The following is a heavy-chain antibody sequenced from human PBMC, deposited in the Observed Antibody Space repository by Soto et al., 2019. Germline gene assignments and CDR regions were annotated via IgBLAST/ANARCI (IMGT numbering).Heavy chain of an antibody. CDR2: IIPIFGTA. V-gene: IGHV1-69*01. Sequence: QVQLVQSGAEVKKPGSSVKVSCKASGGTFSSYAISWVRQAPGQGLEWMGGIIPIFGTANYAQKFQGRVTITADESTSTAYMELSRLRSEDTAVYYCARGRDDSSGYYNSWFDPWGQGTLVTVSS. D-gene: IGHD3-22*01. J-gene: IGHJ5*02. CDR3: ARGRDDSSGYYNSWFDP. CDR1: GGTFSSYA.